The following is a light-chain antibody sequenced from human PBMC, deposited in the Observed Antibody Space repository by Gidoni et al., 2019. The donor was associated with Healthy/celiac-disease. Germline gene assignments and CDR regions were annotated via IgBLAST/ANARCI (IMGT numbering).Light chain of an antibody. V-gene: IGKV3-11*01. CDR3: QQRSNWPLGTRT. CDR2: DAS. CDR1: QSVSSY. Sequence: EIVLTQSPATLSLSPGERATLSCRASQSVSSYLAWYQQKPGQAPRLLIYDASNRATGIPARFSGSGSGTDFTLTISSLEPEDFAVYYCQQRSNWPLGTRTFGQGTKVEIK. J-gene: IGKJ1*01.